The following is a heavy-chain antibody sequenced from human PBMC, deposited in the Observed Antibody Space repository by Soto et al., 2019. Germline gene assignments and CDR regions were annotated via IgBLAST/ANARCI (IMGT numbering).Heavy chain of an antibody. CDR1: GGTFSSYA. V-gene: IGHV1-69*12. J-gene: IGHJ6*02. CDR2: IIPILRTA. CDR3: ASVETQRYYYGMDV. Sequence: QVQLVQSGAEVKKPGSSVKVSCKASGGTFSSYAISWVRQAPGQGLEWMGGIIPILRTADYAQKVQGRVTITADESTSTAYMELSSLRSEDTAVYYWASVETQRYYYGMDVWGQGTTVTVSS. D-gene: IGHD2-15*01.